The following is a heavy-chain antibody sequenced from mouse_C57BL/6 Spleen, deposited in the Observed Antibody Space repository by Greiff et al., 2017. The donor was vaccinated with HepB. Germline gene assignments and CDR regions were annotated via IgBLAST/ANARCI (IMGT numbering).Heavy chain of an antibody. CDR1: GYAFSSYW. CDR2: IYPGDGDT. Sequence: QVQLKQSGAELVKPGASVKISCKASGYAFSSYWMNWVKQRPGKGLEWIGQIYPGDGDTNYNGKFKGKATLTADKSSSTAYMQLSSLTSEDSAVYFCARNGASLPYAMDYWGQGTSVTVSS. D-gene: IGHD6-1*01. J-gene: IGHJ4*01. V-gene: IGHV1-80*01. CDR3: ARNGASLPYAMDY.